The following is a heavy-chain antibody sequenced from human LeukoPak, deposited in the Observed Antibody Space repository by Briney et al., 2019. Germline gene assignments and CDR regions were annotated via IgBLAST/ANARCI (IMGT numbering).Heavy chain of an antibody. D-gene: IGHD3-22*01. CDR3: ARDQSDTMIVVVILDAFDI. CDR1: GYTFTSYG. J-gene: IGHJ3*02. CDR2: ISAYNGNT. Sequence: ASVKVSCKASGYTFTSYGISWVRQAPGQGLEWMGWISAYNGNTNYARKLQGRVTMTTDTSTSTACMELRSLRSDDTAVYYCARDQSDTMIVVVILDAFDIWGQGTMVTVSS. V-gene: IGHV1-18*01.